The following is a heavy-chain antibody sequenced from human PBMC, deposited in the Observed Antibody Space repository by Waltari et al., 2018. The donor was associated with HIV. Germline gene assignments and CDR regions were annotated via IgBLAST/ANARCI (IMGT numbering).Heavy chain of an antibody. CDR1: GGRVSSGNFY. V-gene: IGHV4-61*03. Sequence: QVKLQESGPGLVKPSETLSLSCSVSGGRVSSGNFYWSRIRQSPGKRPEWIGYIYHNGTTNYNPSLKTRVSMSLDLSKNDFSLSLNSTTSSDTAVYYCARARVPPSAVPAGWMDPWGHGLLVVVSS. CDR2: IYHNGTT. J-gene: IGHJ5*02. CDR3: ARARVPPSAVPAGWMDP. D-gene: IGHD6-25*01.